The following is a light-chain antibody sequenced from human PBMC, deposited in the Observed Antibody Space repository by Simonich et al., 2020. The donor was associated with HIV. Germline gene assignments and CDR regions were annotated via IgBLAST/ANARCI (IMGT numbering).Light chain of an antibody. CDR3: MQALQTPFT. V-gene: IGKV2-30*02. Sequence: DVVMTQSPLSLPVTLGQSASISCRSSQSLVHSDGNTYLNWFQQRPGQSPRRLIYKVSNRDSGVPDRCSGRGSGTDFTLKISRVEAEDVGVYYCMQALQTPFTFGPGTKVDIK. CDR1: QSLVHSDGNTY. CDR2: KVS. J-gene: IGKJ3*01.